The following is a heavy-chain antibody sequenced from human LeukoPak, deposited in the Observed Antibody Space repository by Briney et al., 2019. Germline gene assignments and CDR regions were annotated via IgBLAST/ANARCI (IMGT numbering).Heavy chain of an antibody. V-gene: IGHV3-7*04. CDR3: TRGLWGLDY. J-gene: IGHJ4*02. D-gene: IGHD3-10*01. CDR2: IKEDGSEK. CDR1: GFTFSSYW. Sequence: PGGSLRLSCAASGFTFSSYWMSWVRQAPGKGLEWVANIKEDGSEKDYVDSVKGRFTISRDNAKNSLYLQMNSLRAEDTAVYYCTRGLWGLDYWGQGTLVTVSS.